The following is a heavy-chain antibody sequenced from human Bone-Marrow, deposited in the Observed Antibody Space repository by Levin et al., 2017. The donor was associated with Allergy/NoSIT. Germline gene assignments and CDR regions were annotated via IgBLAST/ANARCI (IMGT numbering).Heavy chain of an antibody. V-gene: IGHV3-11*01. CDR3: ARVSVGDIAVAPAAPPNFHFYGMDV. CDR2: ISESDNMI. D-gene: IGHD6-19*01. CDR1: GSSLSDYK. J-gene: IGHJ6*02. Sequence: PGGSLRLSCAASGSSLSDYKMSWIRQAPGKGLEGVSYISESDNMIYYADSVKGRFTISRDSARNSLFLQMNSLRDEDTAVYYCARVSVGDIAVAPAAPPNFHFYGMDVWGQGISVIVSS.